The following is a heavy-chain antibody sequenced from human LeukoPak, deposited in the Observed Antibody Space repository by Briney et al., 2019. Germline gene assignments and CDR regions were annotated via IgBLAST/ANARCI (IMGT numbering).Heavy chain of an antibody. Sequence: PGGSLRLSCAASGLTFSSYSMNWVRQAPGKGLEWVSSISSSSSYIYYADSVKGRFTISRDNAKNSLYLQMNSLRAEDTAVYYCARDGSPDYYGSGSYNYWGQGILVTVSS. D-gene: IGHD3-10*01. CDR3: ARDGSPDYYGSGSYNY. J-gene: IGHJ4*02. V-gene: IGHV3-21*01. CDR1: GLTFSSYS. CDR2: ISSSSSYI.